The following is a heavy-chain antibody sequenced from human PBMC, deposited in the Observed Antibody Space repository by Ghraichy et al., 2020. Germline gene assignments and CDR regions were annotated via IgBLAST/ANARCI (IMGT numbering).Heavy chain of an antibody. CDR1: GGSISSSSYY. Sequence: SETLSLTCTVSGGSISSSSYYWGWIRQPPGKGLEWIGSIYYSGSTYYNPSLKSRVTISVDTSKNQFSLKLSSVTAADTAVYYCARFPLVIGYGGKGDYWGQGTLVTVSS. V-gene: IGHV4-39*01. J-gene: IGHJ4*02. CDR3: ARFPLVIGYGGKGDY. D-gene: IGHD4-23*01. CDR2: IYYSGST.